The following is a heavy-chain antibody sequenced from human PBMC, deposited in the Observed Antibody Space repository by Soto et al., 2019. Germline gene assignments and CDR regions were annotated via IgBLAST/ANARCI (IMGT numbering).Heavy chain of an antibody. CDR3: AKDPTSYDSSAQFDS. D-gene: IGHD3-22*01. CDR1: EFNFNIFS. J-gene: IGHJ4*02. CDR2: ISGGGGST. V-gene: IGHV3-23*01. Sequence: PGVSLRLSFAASEFNFNIFSMNWVRQAPGKGLEWVSGISGGGGSTYYADSVKGRFTISRDNSKNTLYLQMNSLRAEDTAVYYCAKDPTSYDSSAQFDSWGQGTLVTVSS.